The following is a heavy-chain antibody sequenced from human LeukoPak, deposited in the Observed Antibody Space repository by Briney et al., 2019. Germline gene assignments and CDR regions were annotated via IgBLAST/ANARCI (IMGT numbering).Heavy chain of an antibody. J-gene: IGHJ3*02. CDR2: IYYSGST. CDR3: ARALGYCSSTSCYRAFDI. CDR1: GGSISSYY. V-gene: IGHV4-59*01. D-gene: IGHD2-2*02. Sequence: PSETLSLTCTVSGGSISSYYWSWIRQPPGKGLEWIGYIYYSGSTNYNPSLKSRVTISVDTSKNQFSLKLSSVTAADTAVYYCARALGYCSSTSCYRAFDIWGQGTMVTVSS.